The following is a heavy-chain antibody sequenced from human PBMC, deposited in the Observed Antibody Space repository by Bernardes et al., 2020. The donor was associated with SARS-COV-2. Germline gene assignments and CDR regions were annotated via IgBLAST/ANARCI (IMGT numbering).Heavy chain of an antibody. V-gene: IGHV1-18*01. D-gene: IGHD2-15*01. Sequence: ASVKVSCKASGYTFTSYGISWVRQAPGQGLEWMGWISGYNGNTNYAQKLHGRVTMTTDTSTSTAYMELRSLRSDDTAVYCCARALCSGGSCYSYFDYWGQGTLVTVSS. CDR3: ARALCSGGSCYSYFDY. CDR1: GYTFTSYG. J-gene: IGHJ4*02. CDR2: ISGYNGNT.